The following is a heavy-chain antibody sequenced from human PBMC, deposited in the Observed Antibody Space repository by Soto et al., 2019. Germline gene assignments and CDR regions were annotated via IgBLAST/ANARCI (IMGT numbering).Heavy chain of an antibody. CDR3: ARVIAARLYYYGMDV. J-gene: IGHJ6*02. Sequence: GGSLRLSCAASGFTFENYWMTWLRQAPGEGLEWVANIKQDGSEKNYVGSVKGRFTIFRDNAKKSVYLQMNSLRAEDTAVYFCARVIAARLYYYGMDVWGQGTTVTVSS. D-gene: IGHD6-6*01. V-gene: IGHV3-7*01. CDR1: GFTFENYW. CDR2: IKQDGSEK.